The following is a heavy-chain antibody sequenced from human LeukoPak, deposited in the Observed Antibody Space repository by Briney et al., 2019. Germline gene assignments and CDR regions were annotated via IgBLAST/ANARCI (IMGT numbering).Heavy chain of an antibody. CDR3: VKAGDYVGNSGYFHH. J-gene: IGHJ1*01. Sequence: SETLSLTCAVYGGSFSGYYWSWIRQPPGKGLEWIGEINHSGSTNYNPSLKSRVTISVDTSKNQFSLKLSSVTAADTAVYYCVKAGDYVGNSGYFHHWGQGTLVTVSS. D-gene: IGHD4-23*01. CDR1: GGSFSGYY. V-gene: IGHV4-34*01. CDR2: INHSGST.